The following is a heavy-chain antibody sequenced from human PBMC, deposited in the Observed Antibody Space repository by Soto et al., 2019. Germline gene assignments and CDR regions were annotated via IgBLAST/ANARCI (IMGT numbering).Heavy chain of an antibody. V-gene: IGHV3-23*01. Sequence: GESPKISCAASGFTFSSYAMSWVRQAPGKGLEWVSAISGSGGSTYYADSVKGRFTISRDNSKNTLYLQMNSLRAEDTAVYYCAKTLNYYDSSGYQWGQGTLVTVSS. CDR3: AKTLNYYDSSGYQ. CDR2: ISGSGGST. CDR1: GFTFSSYA. J-gene: IGHJ4*02. D-gene: IGHD3-22*01.